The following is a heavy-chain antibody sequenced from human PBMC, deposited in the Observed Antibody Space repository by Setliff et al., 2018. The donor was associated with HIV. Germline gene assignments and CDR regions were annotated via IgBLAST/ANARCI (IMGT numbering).Heavy chain of an antibody. Sequence: SETLSLTCAVSGGSISSYYWSWIRQPPGKGLEWIGYVYYDGSTKHNPSLESRVTISVDTSKNQFSLRLSSVTAADTAVFYCARGYAFDIWGQGTMVTVSS. CDR2: VYYDGST. J-gene: IGHJ3*02. CDR3: ARGYAFDI. CDR1: GGSISSYY. V-gene: IGHV4-59*08.